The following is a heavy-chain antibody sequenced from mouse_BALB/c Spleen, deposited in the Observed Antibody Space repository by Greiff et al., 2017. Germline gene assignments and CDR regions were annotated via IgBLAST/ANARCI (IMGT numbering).Heavy chain of an antibody. D-gene: IGHD6-1*01. V-gene: IGHV5-4*02. CDR2: ISDGGSYT. CDR1: GFTFSDYY. CDR3: ARDDGLYYFDY. J-gene: IGHJ2*01. Sequence: EVQLQQSGGGLVKPGGSLKLSCAASGFTFSDYYMYWVRQTPEKRLEWVATISDGGSYTYYPDSVKGRFTISRDNAKNNLYLQMSSLKSEDTAMYYCARDDGLYYFDYWGQGTTLTVSS.